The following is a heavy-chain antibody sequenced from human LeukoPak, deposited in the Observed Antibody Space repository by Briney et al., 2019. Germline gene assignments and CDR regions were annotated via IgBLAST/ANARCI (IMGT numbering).Heavy chain of an antibody. CDR1: GFTFSSFA. J-gene: IGHJ4*02. CDR2: ISSDGGST. Sequence: GGSLRLSCSVSGFTFSSFAMHWVRQAPGKGLQYVSGISSDGGSTYHADSVKDRFTISRDNSRNTLFLQMSSLRAEDTAVYYCAREEAAIDYWGQGTLVTVSS. CDR3: AREEAAIDY. D-gene: IGHD6-13*01. V-gene: IGHV3-64D*06.